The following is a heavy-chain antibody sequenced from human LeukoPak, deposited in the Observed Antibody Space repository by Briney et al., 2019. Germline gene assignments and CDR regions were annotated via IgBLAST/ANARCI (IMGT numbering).Heavy chain of an antibody. CDR2: IKQDGSEK. Sequence: GGSLRLSCAASGFTFSSYWMSWVRQAPGKGLEWVANIKQDGSEKYYVDSVKGRFTISRDNAKNSLYLQMNSLRAEDTAVYYCARDLAFSYGTRFDYWGQGTLVTVCS. CDR1: GFTFSSYW. CDR3: ARDLAFSYGTRFDY. V-gene: IGHV3-7*01. D-gene: IGHD5-18*01. J-gene: IGHJ4*02.